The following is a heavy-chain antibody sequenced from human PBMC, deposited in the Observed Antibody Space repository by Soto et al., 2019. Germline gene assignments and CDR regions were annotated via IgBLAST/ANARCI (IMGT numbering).Heavy chain of an antibody. J-gene: IGHJ4*02. Sequence: PSETLSLTCTVSGGSMSPYYWSWIRQPPGKGLEWIGYMYYSGSSNYSPSLKSRVTMSVDTSKNQLSLKLTSVTAADTAVYYCARGYYDSSGYYSDYWGQGTLVTVSS. V-gene: IGHV4-59*01. CDR3: ARGYYDSSGYYSDY. CDR2: MYYSGSS. CDR1: GGSMSPYY. D-gene: IGHD3-22*01.